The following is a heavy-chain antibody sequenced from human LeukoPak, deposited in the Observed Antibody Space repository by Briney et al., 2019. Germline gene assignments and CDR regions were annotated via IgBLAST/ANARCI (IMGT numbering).Heavy chain of an antibody. CDR2: INHSGST. J-gene: IGHJ4*02. D-gene: IGHD2-15*01. V-gene: IGHV4-34*01. CDR1: GGSFSGYY. CDR3: ARLTEVVAAGGYYFDY. Sequence: SETLSLTCAVYGGSFSGYYWSWIRQPPGKGLDWIGEINHSGSTNYNPSLKSRVTISVDTSKNQFSLKLSSVTAADTAVYYCARLTEVVAAGGYYFDYWGQGTLVTVSS.